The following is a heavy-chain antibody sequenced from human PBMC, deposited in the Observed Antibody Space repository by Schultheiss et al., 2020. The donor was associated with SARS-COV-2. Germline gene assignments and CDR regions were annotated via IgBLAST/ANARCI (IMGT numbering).Heavy chain of an antibody. CDR2: IYYSGST. CDR3: ARATAGSRMGYYYYGMDV. CDR1: GGSISSGGYY. J-gene: IGHJ6*02. D-gene: IGHD1-1*01. Sequence: SETLSLTCTVSGGSISSGGYYWSWIRQPPGKGLEWIGYIYYSGSTYYNPSLKSRVTISVDTSKNQFSLKLSSGTAADTAVYYCARATAGSRMGYYYYGMDVWGQGTTVTVSS. V-gene: IGHV4-61*08.